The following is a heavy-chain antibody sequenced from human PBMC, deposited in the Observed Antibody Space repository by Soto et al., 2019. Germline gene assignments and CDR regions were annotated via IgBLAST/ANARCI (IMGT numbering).Heavy chain of an antibody. CDR1: GFTFSSYG. CDR2: IWYDGSNK. CDR3: ARSTIFGVVPNWYFDL. V-gene: IGHV3-33*01. Sequence: QVQLVESGGGVVQPGRSLRLSCAASGFTFSSYGMHWVRQAPGKGLEWVAVIWYDGSNKYYADSVKGRFTISRDNSKNTLYLQMNSLRAEDTAVYYCARSTIFGVVPNWYFDLWGRGTLVTVSS. D-gene: IGHD3-3*01. J-gene: IGHJ2*01.